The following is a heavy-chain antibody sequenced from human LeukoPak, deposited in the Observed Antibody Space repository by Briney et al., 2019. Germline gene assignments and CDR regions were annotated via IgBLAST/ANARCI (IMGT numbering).Heavy chain of an antibody. J-gene: IGHJ3*01. CDR1: GLTFRNYA. D-gene: IGHD4-17*01. CDR3: AKDPNGDYVGAFDS. Sequence: GGSLRLSCAASGLTFRNYAMTWVRQAPGKGLEWVSSITGGGIGTSYADSVKGRFTVYRDNSKNTLYLQMNSLRAGNTAVYYCAKDPNGDYVGAFDSWGQGTSVTVSS. CDR2: ITGGGIGT. V-gene: IGHV3-23*01.